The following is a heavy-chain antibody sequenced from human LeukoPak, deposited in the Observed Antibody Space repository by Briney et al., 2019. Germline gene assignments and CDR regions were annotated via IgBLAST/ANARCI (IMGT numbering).Heavy chain of an antibody. D-gene: IGHD2-8*01. Sequence: SLRLSCAASGFSFSSYAMNWVRQAPGKGLEWVAIIIASGSPTSYADSVKGRFIISRDNSKNTLYLQMNSLRIEDTAVYYCAKDLRPDGVNNFDHWGQGTLVTVSS. V-gene: IGHV3-23*01. CDR3: AKDLRPDGVNNFDH. CDR1: GFSFSSYA. CDR2: IIASGSPT. J-gene: IGHJ4*02.